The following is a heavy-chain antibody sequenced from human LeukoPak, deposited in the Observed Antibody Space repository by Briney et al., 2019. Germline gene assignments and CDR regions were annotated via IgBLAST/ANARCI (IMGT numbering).Heavy chain of an antibody. Sequence: ASVKVSCKASGYTLTRNYMHWVRQAHGQGLEWMGIINPSGGSTSYAQKFQGRVTMTRDTSTSTVYMELSSLRSEDTAVYYCARSRIAAAGFYFDYWGQGTLVTVSS. CDR3: ARSRIAAAGFYFDY. D-gene: IGHD6-13*01. V-gene: IGHV1-46*01. J-gene: IGHJ4*02. CDR1: GYTLTRNY. CDR2: INPSGGST.